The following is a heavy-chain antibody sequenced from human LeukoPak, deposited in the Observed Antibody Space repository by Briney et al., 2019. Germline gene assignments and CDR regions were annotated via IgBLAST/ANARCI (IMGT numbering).Heavy chain of an antibody. CDR1: GFTFSSYA. V-gene: IGHV3-23*01. CDR3: AKDQHSSSPPDY. D-gene: IGHD6-13*01. Sequence: GGSLRLSCAASGFTFSSYAMSWVRQAPGKGLEWVSAISDSGGSTYCADSVKGRFTISRDNSKNTLYLQMNSLRAEDTAVYYCAKDQHSSSPPDYWGQEPWSPSPQ. J-gene: IGHJ4*01. CDR2: ISDSGGST.